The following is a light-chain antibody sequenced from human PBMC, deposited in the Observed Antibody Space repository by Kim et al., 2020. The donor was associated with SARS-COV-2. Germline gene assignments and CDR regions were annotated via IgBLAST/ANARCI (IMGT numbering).Light chain of an antibody. CDR2: DVS. Sequence: QPALTQPRSVSGSPGQSITISCTGTSSDVGGYNYVTWYQQHPGKAPKVIIYDVSKRPSGIPDRFSGSKSGNTASLTISGLQTEDEGDYHCCSYAGSNSLVFGGGTQLTVL. CDR1: SSDVGGYNY. V-gene: IGLV2-11*01. CDR3: CSYAGSNSLV. J-gene: IGLJ2*01.